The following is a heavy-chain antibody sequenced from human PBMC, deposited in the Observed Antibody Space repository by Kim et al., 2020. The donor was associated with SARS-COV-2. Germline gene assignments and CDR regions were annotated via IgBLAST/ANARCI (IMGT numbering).Heavy chain of an antibody. J-gene: IGHJ6*02. D-gene: IGHD1-1*01. V-gene: IGHV3-21*01. CDR1: GFTFSSYS. CDR2: ISSSSSYI. CDR3: ARDYHLTTGTTDYYYGMEV. Sequence: GGSLRLSCAASGFTFSSYSMNWVRQAPGKGLEWVSSISSSSSYIYYADSVKGRFTISRDNAKNSLYLQMNSLRAEDTAVYYCARDYHLTTGTTDYYYGMEVWGHGTTVTVSS.